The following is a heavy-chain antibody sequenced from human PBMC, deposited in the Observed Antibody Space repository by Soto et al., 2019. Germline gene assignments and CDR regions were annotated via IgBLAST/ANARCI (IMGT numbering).Heavy chain of an antibody. V-gene: IGHV1-18*01. CDR3: ARAPPDPYGDPLYYFDY. CDR2: ISAYNGNT. D-gene: IGHD4-17*01. CDR1: GYTFTSYG. J-gene: IGHJ4*02. Sequence: ASVKVSCKASGYTFTSYGISWVRQAPGQGLEWMGWISAYNGNTNYAQKLQGRVTMTTDTSTSTAYMELRSLRSDDTAVYYCARAPPDPYGDPLYYFDYWGQGTLVTVSS.